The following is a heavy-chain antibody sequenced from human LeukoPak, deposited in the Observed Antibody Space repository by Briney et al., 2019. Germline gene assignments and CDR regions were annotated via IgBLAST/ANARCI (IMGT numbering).Heavy chain of an antibody. Sequence: GGSLRLSCAASGFTFSSYGMHWVRQAPGKGLEWVAVISYDGSNKYYADSVKGRFTISRDNSKNTLYLQMNSLRAEDTAVYYCAKDLADSSGWDWGQGTLVTVSS. CDR2: ISYDGSNK. CDR1: GFTFSSYG. D-gene: IGHD6-19*01. V-gene: IGHV3-30*18. CDR3: AKDLADSSGWD. J-gene: IGHJ4*02.